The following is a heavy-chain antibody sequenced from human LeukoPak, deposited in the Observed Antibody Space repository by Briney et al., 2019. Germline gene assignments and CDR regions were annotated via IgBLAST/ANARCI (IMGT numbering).Heavy chain of an antibody. Sequence: PGGSLRLSCAAPGFTFSSYSMNWARQAPGKGLEWVSSISSSSSYIYYADSVKGRFTISRDNAKNSLYLQMNSLRAEDTAVYYCAWSAGGRVDVWGKGTTVTVSS. CDR1: GFTFSSYS. CDR3: AWSAGGRVDV. CDR2: ISSSSSYI. J-gene: IGHJ6*04. V-gene: IGHV3-21*01.